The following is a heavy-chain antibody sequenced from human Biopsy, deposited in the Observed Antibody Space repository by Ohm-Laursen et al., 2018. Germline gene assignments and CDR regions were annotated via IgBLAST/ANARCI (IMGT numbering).Heavy chain of an antibody. CDR3: ARGSNDFGGLYFPR. CDR2: ISCTGYT. CDR1: GGSISNNNYY. J-gene: IGHJ4*02. D-gene: IGHD4-23*01. V-gene: IGHV4-61*03. Sequence: PSDTLSLTCPVSGGSISNNNYYWGWIRQPPGKGLEWIGHISCTGYTSYNASLKSRVTISVDTSRNHFSLRLSSLTAADTAVYYCARGSNDFGGLYFPRWGQGTLLTVSS.